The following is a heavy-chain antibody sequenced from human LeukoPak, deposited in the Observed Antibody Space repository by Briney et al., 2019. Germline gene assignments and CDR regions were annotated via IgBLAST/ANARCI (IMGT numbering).Heavy chain of an antibody. D-gene: IGHD6-13*01. Sequence: SETLSLTCTVSGGSISSYYWSRIRQPPGKGLEWIGYIYYSGSTNYNPSLKSRVTISVDTSKNQFSLKLSSVTAADTALYYCARHGSSWYEKDYFDYWGQGTLVTVSS. CDR3: ARHGSSWYEKDYFDY. CDR2: IYYSGST. V-gene: IGHV4-59*08. J-gene: IGHJ4*02. CDR1: GGSISSYY.